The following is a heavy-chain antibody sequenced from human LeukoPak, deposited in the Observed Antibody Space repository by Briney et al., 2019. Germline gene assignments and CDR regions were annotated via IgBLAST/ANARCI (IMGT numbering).Heavy chain of an antibody. Sequence: SETLSLTCTVSGGSISSGSYYWSWIRQPAGKGLEWIGRIYTSGSTNYNPSLKSRVTISVDTSKNQFSLKLSSVTAADTAVYYCARDTEYCSGGSCALEHDAFDIWGQGTMVTVSS. J-gene: IGHJ3*02. CDR2: IYTSGST. D-gene: IGHD2-15*01. CDR3: ARDTEYCSGGSCALEHDAFDI. CDR1: GGSISSGSYY. V-gene: IGHV4-61*02.